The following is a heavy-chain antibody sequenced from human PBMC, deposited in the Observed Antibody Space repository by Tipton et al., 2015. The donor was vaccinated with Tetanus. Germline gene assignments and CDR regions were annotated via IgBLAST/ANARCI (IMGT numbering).Heavy chain of an antibody. CDR1: GGSMSTYY. CDR2: VYYTGST. V-gene: IGHV4-59*01. CDR3: ARGGRDAYNNPLGAFDV. Sequence: LRLSCTVSGGSMSTYYWSWIRQPPGKGLEWIGYVYYTGSTDYNPSLKSRVTISMDRSKNQISLQLTSVTAADTAVYYCARGGRDAYNNPLGAFDVWGRGTTVTVSS. J-gene: IGHJ3*01. D-gene: IGHD5-24*01.